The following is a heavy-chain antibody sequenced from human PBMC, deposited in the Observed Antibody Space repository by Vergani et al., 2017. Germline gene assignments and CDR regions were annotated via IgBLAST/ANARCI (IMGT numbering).Heavy chain of an antibody. CDR2: ILPLFGTP. V-gene: IGHV1-69*01. CDR1: GGTFSNHV. Sequence: QVQLVQSGAEVKKPGSSVKVSCKSSGGTFSNHVLAWVRQAPGQGLEWMGGILPLFGTPTYAQRFQGRVTITADESTTTAYMELTSLRFEDTAVYYCAREKATIADDALKFWGQGTMVTVS. J-gene: IGHJ3*01. D-gene: IGHD5-12*01. CDR3: AREKATIADDALKF.